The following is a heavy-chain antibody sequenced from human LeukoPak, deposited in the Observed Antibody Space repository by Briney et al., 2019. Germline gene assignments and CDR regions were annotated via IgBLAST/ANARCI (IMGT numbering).Heavy chain of an antibody. D-gene: IGHD2-2*01. CDR1: GGSIRSGSYY. Sequence: SETLSLTCTVSGGSIRSGSYYWSWIRQPPGKGLEWIGYIYHSGSSHYNPSLKSRVTISIDRSKNQFSLKLSSVTAADTAIYYCARAGQGYCSSASCFLSLDYWGQGTLVTVSS. V-gene: IGHV4-30-2*01. CDR3: ARAGQGYCSSASCFLSLDY. J-gene: IGHJ4*02. CDR2: IYHSGSS.